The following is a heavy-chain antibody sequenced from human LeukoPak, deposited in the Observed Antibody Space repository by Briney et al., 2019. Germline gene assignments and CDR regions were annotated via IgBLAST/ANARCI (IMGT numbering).Heavy chain of an antibody. J-gene: IGHJ4*02. CDR2: IYYSGST. CDR3: ARSRVLRYFDWLFPSDY. V-gene: IGHV4-30-4*08. Sequence: SQTLSLTCTVSGGSISSGDYYWSWIRQPPGKGLEWIGYIYYSGSTYYNPSLKSRVTISVDTSKNQFSLKLSSVTAADTAVYYCARSRVLRYFDWLFPSDYWGQGTLVTVSS. D-gene: IGHD3-9*01. CDR1: GGSISSGDYY.